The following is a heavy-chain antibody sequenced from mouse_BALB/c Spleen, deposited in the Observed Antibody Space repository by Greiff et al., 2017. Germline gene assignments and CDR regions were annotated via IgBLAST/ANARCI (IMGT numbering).Heavy chain of an antibody. CDR2: IWAGGST. V-gene: IGHV2-9*02. Sequence: VKLQESGPGLVAPSQSLSITCTVSGFSLTSYGVHWVRQPPGKGLEWLGVIWAGGSTNYNSALMSRLSISKDNSKSQVFLKMNSLQTDDTAMYYCAREGTHYYAMDYWGQGTSVTVSS. CDR3: AREGTHYYAMDY. J-gene: IGHJ4*01. CDR1: GFSLTSYG.